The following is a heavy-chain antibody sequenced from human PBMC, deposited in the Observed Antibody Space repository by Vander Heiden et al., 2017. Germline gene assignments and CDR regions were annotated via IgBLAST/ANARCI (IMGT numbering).Heavy chain of an antibody. D-gene: IGHD6-13*01. CDR2: INPSGGST. CDR1: GYTFTSYY. Sequence: QVQLVQSGAEVKKPGASVKVSCKASGYTFTSYYMHWVRQAPGQGLEWMGIINPSGGSTSYAQKFQGRVTMTRDTSTRTVYMELRRMRSEDTALYYFARAETIAGPFDYWGQGTMVTVYS. V-gene: IGHV1-46*01. CDR3: ARAETIAGPFDY. J-gene: IGHJ4*02.